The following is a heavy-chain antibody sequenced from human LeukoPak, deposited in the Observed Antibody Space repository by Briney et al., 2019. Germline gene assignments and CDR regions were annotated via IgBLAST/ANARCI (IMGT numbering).Heavy chain of an antibody. J-gene: IGHJ4*02. CDR1: GDSLSSYY. CDR3: ASGFRGQLGYFDY. Sequence: PSETLSLTCTVSGDSLSSYYLSWIRQPPGKGLEWIGYIHYSGSTNYNPSLKSRVTISVDTSKNQFSLRLSSVTAADTALCYCASGFRGQLGYFDYWGQGTLVTVSS. V-gene: IGHV4-59*01. D-gene: IGHD1-1*01. CDR2: IHYSGST.